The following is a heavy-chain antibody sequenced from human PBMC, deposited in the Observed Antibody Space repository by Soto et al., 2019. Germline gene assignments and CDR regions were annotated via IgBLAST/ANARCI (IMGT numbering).Heavy chain of an antibody. D-gene: IGHD6-13*01. Sequence: PSETLSLTCTVSGGSISSSSYYWGWIRQPPGKGLEWIGSIYYSGSTYYNPSLKSRVTISVDTSKNQFSLKLSSVTAADTAVYYCARHEGAAAGQYGTDVWGQGTTVT. CDR3: ARHEGAAAGQYGTDV. V-gene: IGHV4-39*01. CDR2: IYYSGST. J-gene: IGHJ6*02. CDR1: GGSISSSSYY.